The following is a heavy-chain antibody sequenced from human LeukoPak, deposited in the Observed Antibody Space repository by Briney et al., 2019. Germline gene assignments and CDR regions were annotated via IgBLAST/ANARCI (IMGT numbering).Heavy chain of an antibody. D-gene: IGHD2-15*01. CDR3: SRGYSGGFDY. V-gene: IGHV3-30*04. Sequence: GGSLRLSCAASGFTFSNYAMHWVRQAPGRGLEWVAAISYDGNNKYYADSVKGRFTISRDNSKNTLYLQMNSLRTEDTAVYYCSRGYSGGFDYWGQGTLVTVSS. CDR2: ISYDGNNK. CDR1: GFTFSNYA. J-gene: IGHJ4*02.